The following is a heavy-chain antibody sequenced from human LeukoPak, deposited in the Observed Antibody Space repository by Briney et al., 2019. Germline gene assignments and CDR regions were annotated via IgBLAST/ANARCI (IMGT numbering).Heavy chain of an antibody. CDR1: GFTVSSNY. D-gene: IGHD6-13*01. Sequence: GGSLRLSCAASGFTVSSNYMSWVRQAPGKGLEWVSIIYSGGDTYYVDSVKGRFTISRDNSKNTLYLQMNSLRAEDTAVYYCAKAAYSSSWYYFDSWGQGTLVTVSS. CDR2: IYSGGDT. J-gene: IGHJ4*02. V-gene: IGHV3-53*01. CDR3: AKAAYSSSWYYFDS.